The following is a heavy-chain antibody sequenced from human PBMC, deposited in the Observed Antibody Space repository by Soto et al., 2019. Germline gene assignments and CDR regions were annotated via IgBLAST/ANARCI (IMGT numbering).Heavy chain of an antibody. CDR2: IWYDGSNK. Sequence: QVQLVESGGGVVQPGRSLRLSCAASGFTFSSYGMHWVRQAPGKGLEWVAVIWYDGSNKYYADSVKGRFTISRDNSKNTLYLQMNSLRAEDTAVYYCAREAAAGRTQFAYWGQGTLVTVSS. V-gene: IGHV3-33*01. CDR3: AREAAAGRTQFAY. D-gene: IGHD6-13*01. CDR1: GFTFSSYG. J-gene: IGHJ4*02.